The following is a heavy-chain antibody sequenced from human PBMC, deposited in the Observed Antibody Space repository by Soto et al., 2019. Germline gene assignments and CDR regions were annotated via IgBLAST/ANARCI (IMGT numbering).Heavy chain of an antibody. CDR2: ISAYNGNT. CDR1: GYTFTSYG. V-gene: IGHV1-18*01. J-gene: IGHJ6*02. D-gene: IGHD3-10*01. Sequence: GASVKVSCKASGYTFTSYGISWVRQAPGQGLEWVGWISAYNGNTNYAQKLQGRVTMTTDTSTSTAYMELRSLRSDDTAVYYCARDLITMVRGVTDYYYGMDVWGQGTTVTGS. CDR3: ARDLITMVRGVTDYYYGMDV.